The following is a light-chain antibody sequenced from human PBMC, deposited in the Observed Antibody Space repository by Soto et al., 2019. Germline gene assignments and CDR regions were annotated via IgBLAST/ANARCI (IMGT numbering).Light chain of an antibody. V-gene: IGLV2-14*01. CDR3: RSYTITTALV. CDR2: EVS. Sequence: QSALTQPASVSGSPGQSITISCTGTSSDVGGYNYVSWYQQHPGKAPKLMTYEVSTRPSGVSNRFSGSKSANTASLTISGLQAEDEAEYYCRSYTITTALVFGTGTKLTVL. CDR1: SSDVGGYNY. J-gene: IGLJ1*01.